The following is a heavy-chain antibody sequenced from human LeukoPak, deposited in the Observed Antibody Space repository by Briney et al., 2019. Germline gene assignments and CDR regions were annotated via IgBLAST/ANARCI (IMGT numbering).Heavy chain of an antibody. CDR3: ARSSSSWYFVFDY. CDR1: GGSFSGYY. D-gene: IGHD6-13*01. Sequence: SETLSLTCAVYGGSFSGYYWSWIRQPPGKGLEWIGEINHGGSTNYNPSLKSRVTISVDTSKNQFSLKLSSVTAADTAVYYCARSSSSWYFVFDYWGQGTLVTVSS. CDR2: INHGGST. V-gene: IGHV4-34*01. J-gene: IGHJ4*02.